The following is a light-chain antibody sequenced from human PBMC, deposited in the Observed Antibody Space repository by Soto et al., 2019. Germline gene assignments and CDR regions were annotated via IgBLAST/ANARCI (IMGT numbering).Light chain of an antibody. CDR2: EVS. CDR3: SSYTSSSTHWV. J-gene: IGLJ3*02. V-gene: IGLV2-14*01. CDR1: SSDVGGYNY. Sequence: QSALTQPASVSGSPGQSITISCTGTSSDVGGYNYVSCYQQHPGKAPKLMIYEVSNRTSGVSNRFSGSKSGNTASLTISWLHAEDEADYYCSSYTSSSTHWVFGGGTKVTVL.